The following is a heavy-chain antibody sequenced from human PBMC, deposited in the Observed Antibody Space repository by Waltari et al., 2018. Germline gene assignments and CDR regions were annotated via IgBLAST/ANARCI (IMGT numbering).Heavy chain of an antibody. J-gene: IGHJ3*02. V-gene: IGHV3-7*01. Sequence: EVQLVASGGGLVQPGGSLRPSCAAFGFTFSNSWTGWVRQAPGKGLEWVASIKQGGSEKFYVDSVKGRFTISRDNAKNSLYLQMDSLRAEDTAVYYYTRGSGGAFDIWGQGTMVTVSS. CDR2: IKQGGSEK. CDR3: TRGSGGAFDI. CDR1: GFTFSNSW. D-gene: IGHD6-25*01.